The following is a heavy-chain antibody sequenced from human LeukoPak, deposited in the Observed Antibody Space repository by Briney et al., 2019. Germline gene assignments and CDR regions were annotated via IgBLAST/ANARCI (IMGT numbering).Heavy chain of an antibody. CDR2: INHSGST. J-gene: IGHJ5*02. Sequence: PSETLSLTCSVSGGSSSNYYWSWIRQPPGKGLEWIGEINHSGSTNYNPSLKSRVTISVDTSKNQFSLKLSSVTAADTAVYYCARVLDSSGYYYGFDPWGQGTLVTVSS. CDR3: ARVLDSSGYYYGFDP. CDR1: GGSSSNYY. D-gene: IGHD3-22*01. V-gene: IGHV4-34*01.